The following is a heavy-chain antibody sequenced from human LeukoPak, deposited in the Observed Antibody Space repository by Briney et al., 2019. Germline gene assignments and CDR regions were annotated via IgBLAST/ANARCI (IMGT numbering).Heavy chain of an antibody. Sequence: GGSLRLSCAASGFPFNNYDMHWVRQAPGKGLEWVAFISDDGTNKYYTDSVKGRFTISRDNSKNTLYLQMNSLRAEDTAVYYCARDCCGEWYFFDLWGQGTLVSVSS. V-gene: IGHV3-30-3*01. D-gene: IGHD3-10*01. CDR3: ARDCCGEWYFFDL. J-gene: IGHJ4*02. CDR1: GFPFNNYD. CDR2: ISDDGTNK.